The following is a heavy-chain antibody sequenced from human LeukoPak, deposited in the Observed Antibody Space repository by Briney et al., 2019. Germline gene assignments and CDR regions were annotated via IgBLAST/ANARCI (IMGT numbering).Heavy chain of an antibody. CDR3: ARGGRSRFDF. D-gene: IGHD3-16*01. Sequence: PGGSLRLSCAASGFTFSNYWMSWVRQAPGKGLECVAYIKEDGSEKNYVDSVKGRFTISRDNAKNSLYLQMNSLRAKDTAVYYCARGGRSRFDFWGQGILVTVSS. CDR2: IKEDGSEK. J-gene: IGHJ4*02. CDR1: GFTFSNYW. V-gene: IGHV3-7*01.